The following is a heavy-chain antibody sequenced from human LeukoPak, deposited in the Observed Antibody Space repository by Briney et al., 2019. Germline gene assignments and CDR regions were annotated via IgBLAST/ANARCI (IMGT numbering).Heavy chain of an antibody. CDR3: ARVEANPLYDDYGDNFDY. J-gene: IGHJ4*02. V-gene: IGHV3-20*04. CDR2: INWNGGST. D-gene: IGHD4-17*01. Sequence: GGPLKFSWATPGLTFDNYGLHWVRQAPGKGLKWVPGINWNGGSTGYADSVKGRFTISRDNAKNSLYLQMNSLRAGDTALYYCARVEANPLYDDYGDNFDYWGQGTLVTVSS. CDR1: GLTFDNYG.